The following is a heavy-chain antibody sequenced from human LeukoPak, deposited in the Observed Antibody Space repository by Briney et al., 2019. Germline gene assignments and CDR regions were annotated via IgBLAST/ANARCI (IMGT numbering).Heavy chain of an antibody. V-gene: IGHV3-30-3*02. CDR1: GFTFSSYA. J-gene: IGHJ4*02. CDR3: AKKFRGTTVISGDYFDY. D-gene: IGHD4-17*01. Sequence: GGSLRLSCAASGFTFSSYAMHWVRQTPGKGLGWVAVMSSDGSKKYYADSVKGRFTISRDNSKNTLYLQMNSLRAEDTAVYYCAKKFRGTTVISGDYFDYWGQGTLVTVSS. CDR2: MSSDGSKK.